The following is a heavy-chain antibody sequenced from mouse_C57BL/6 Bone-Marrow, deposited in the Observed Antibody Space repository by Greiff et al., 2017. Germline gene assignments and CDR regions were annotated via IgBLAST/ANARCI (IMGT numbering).Heavy chain of an antibody. J-gene: IGHJ3*01. D-gene: IGHD2-4*01. V-gene: IGHV1-4*01. CDR3: ARGGLQCAY. Sequence: QVQLQQSGAELARPGASVKMSCKASGYTFTSYTMHWVKQRPGQGLEWIGYINPSSGYTKYNQKFKDKATLTADKSSSTAYMQLSSLTSEDSAVYNCARGGLQCAYWGEETLVTVSA. CDR1: GYTFTSYT. CDR2: INPSSGYT.